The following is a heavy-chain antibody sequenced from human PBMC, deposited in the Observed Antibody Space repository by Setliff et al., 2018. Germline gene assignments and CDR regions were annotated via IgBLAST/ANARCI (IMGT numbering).Heavy chain of an antibody. CDR2: IYYRGST. D-gene: IGHD4-17*01. CDR1: GCSISSTSYY. CDR3: AGVYGENDLPDI. J-gene: IGHJ3*02. Sequence: SETLSLTCTVSGCSISSTSYYWAWIRQPPGKGLEWTGSIYYRGSTFIYPSLRSRVTISADTSKNQFSLKLTSVTAADTAMYYCAGVYGENDLPDIWGQGTMVTVSS. V-gene: IGHV4-39*07.